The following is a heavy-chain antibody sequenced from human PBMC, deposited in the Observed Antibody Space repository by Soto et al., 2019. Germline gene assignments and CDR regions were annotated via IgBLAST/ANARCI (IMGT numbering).Heavy chain of an antibody. CDR1: GFTFSSYA. CDR3: AKRQFRIAAANTHNWFDP. CDR2: ISGSGGST. D-gene: IGHD6-13*01. Sequence: PVGSLRLSCAASGFTFSSYAMSWVRQAPGKGLEWVSAISGSGGSTYYADSVKGRFTISRDNSKNTLYLQMNSLRAEDTAVYYCAKRQFRIAAANTHNWFDPWGQGTLVTVSS. J-gene: IGHJ5*02. V-gene: IGHV3-23*01.